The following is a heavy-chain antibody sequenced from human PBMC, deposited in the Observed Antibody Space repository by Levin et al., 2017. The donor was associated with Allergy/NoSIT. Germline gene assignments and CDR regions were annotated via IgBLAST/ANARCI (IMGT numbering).Heavy chain of an antibody. CDR3: AGGRTVPGISKTRGFVDY. J-gene: IGHJ4*02. V-gene: IGHV3-13*01. Sequence: GGSLRLSCAASGFTFSSYDMHWIRQSTGNGLEWVAAIGTEGDTFYSESMEGRFTISRENAKNSMYLQMNSLTAGDTAVYYCAGGRTVPGISKTRGFVDYWGQGTLVTVSS. CDR2: IGTEGDT. CDR1: GFTFSSYD. D-gene: IGHD1-14*01.